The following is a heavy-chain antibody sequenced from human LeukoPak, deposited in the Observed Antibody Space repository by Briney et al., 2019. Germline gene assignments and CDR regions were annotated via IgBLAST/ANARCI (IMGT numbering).Heavy chain of an antibody. D-gene: IGHD4-17*01. J-gene: IGHJ4*02. V-gene: IGHV3-21*01. CDR3: ARDLYGDYSFDY. Sequence: AGGFLRLSCAASGFTFSTYSMNWVRQAPGMGLEWVSSISSSSYIYYADSVKGRFTISRDNAKNSLYLQMNSLRAEDTAVYYCARDLYGDYSFDYWGQGALVTVSS. CDR2: ISSSSYI. CDR1: GFTFSTYS.